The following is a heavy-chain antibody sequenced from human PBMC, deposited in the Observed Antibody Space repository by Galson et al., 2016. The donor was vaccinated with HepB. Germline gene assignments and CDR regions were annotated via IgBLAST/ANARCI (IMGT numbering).Heavy chain of an antibody. D-gene: IGHD3-10*01. CDR2: ISYDGDHR. Sequence: LRLSCAASGFTFSNFDMHWVRQAPGKGLEWVAVISYDGDHRYYAGSVKGRCTISRDFSKSTVDLEVNNLTPEDTAMYYCARGGRSFTGSGSYYNGLDNWGQGALVAVSS. J-gene: IGHJ4*02. CDR1: GFTFSNFD. V-gene: IGHV3-30*03. CDR3: ARGGRSFTGSGSYYNGLDN.